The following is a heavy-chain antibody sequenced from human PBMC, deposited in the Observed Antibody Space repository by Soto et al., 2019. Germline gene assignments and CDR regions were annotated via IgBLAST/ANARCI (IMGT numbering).Heavy chain of an antibody. D-gene: IGHD2-15*01. CDR2: IYYSGST. V-gene: IGHV4-59*01. CDR1: GGSISSYY. CDR3: ARDRCSGGSCYYY. J-gene: IGHJ4*02. Sequence: SETLSLTCTVSGGSISSYYWSWIRQPPGKGLEWIGYIYYSGSTNYNPSLKSRVTISVDTSKNQFSLKLSSVTAADTAVYYCARDRCSGGSCYYYWGQGTLVTVSS.